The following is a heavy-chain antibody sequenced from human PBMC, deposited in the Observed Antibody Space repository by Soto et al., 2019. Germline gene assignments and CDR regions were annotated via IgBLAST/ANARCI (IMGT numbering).Heavy chain of an antibody. J-gene: IGHJ4*02. CDR1: GASFSDYY. CDR3: ARLAVAPTRTKDY. V-gene: IGHV4-34*01. CDR2: INHSGGT. D-gene: IGHD6-19*01. Sequence: SETLSLTCGVNGASFSDYYWTWVRQPPKKGLEWIGEINHSGGTKYNPSLKSRLTISVDTSNNHFSLKLSSVTAADTAVYYCARLAVAPTRTKDYWGQGTLVTVSS.